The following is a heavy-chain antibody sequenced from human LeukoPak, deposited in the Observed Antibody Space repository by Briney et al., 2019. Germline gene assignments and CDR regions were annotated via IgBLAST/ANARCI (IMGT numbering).Heavy chain of an antibody. V-gene: IGHV4-34*01. CDR1: GGSFSGYY. Sequence: SETLSLTCAVYGGSFSGYYWSWIRQPPGNGLEWIGEINHSGSTNYNPSLKSRVTISVDTSKNQFSLKLSSVTAADTAVYYCARYIPPGDIAAAGTDYYYGMDVWGQGTTVTVSS. CDR3: ARYIPPGDIAAAGTDYYYGMDV. J-gene: IGHJ6*02. D-gene: IGHD6-13*01. CDR2: INHSGST.